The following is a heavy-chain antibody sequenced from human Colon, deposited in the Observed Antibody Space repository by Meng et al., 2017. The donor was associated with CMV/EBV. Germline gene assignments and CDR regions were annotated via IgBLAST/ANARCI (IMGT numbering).Heavy chain of an antibody. J-gene: IGHJ6*02. CDR2: IYKSGTT. CDR1: GESFTEYY. D-gene: IGHD3-10*01. CDR3: ARQRRRINLLKGNEADFHGDMDV. V-gene: IGHV4-59*08. Sequence: SETLSLTCTVSGESFTEYYWAWIRQAPGKGLEWIGHIYKSGTTKYNPSLESRVTISADTSKNEFSLKLRSVTAADTAVYYCARQRRRINLLKGNEADFHGDMDVWGQGTTVTVSS.